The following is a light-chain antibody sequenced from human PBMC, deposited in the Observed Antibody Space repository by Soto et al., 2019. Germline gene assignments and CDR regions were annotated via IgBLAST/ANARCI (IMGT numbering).Light chain of an antibody. V-gene: IGKV1-39*01. Sequence: DIQMTQSPSSLSASVGDRVTITYRASQSISTNLSWYQKKPRKAPKLLISGASSLQSGVPSRFSGSGSGTDFSLTISSLQPEDFAIYFCQQSYITLYSFGQGTNLEIK. J-gene: IGKJ2*03. CDR3: QQSYITLYS. CDR2: GAS. CDR1: QSISTN.